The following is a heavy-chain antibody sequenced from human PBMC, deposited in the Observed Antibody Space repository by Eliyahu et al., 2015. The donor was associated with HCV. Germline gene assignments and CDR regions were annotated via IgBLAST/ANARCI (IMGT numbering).Heavy chain of an antibody. CDR2: IHYRGXT. V-gene: IGHV4-59*08. CDR3: ARHSIGGGYSYGYGGRGFDP. D-gene: IGHD5-18*01. Sequence: QVQLQESGPGLVKPSETLSLTCTVSGGSXSXYYWXWIRQPPGKGLEWIGVIHYRGXTNYNPSLKSRVTISVDTSKNQFSLKLSSVTAADTAVYYCARHSIGGGYSYGYGGRGFDPWGQGTLVTVSS. J-gene: IGHJ5*02. CDR1: GGSXSXYY.